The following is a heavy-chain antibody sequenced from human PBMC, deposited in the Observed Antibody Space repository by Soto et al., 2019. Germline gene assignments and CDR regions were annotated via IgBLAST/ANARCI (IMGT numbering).Heavy chain of an antibody. Sequence: XESLLLSCTASGFNLSNYGVHWVRQPAGKGLEWVAVVSFDGRNKYYAGSVEGRFTISRDNSKKTLYLHMNSLRAEDTAVYYCAKEGFYDRTGYYPFDSWGQGTLVTVSS. CDR3: AKEGFYDRTGYYPFDS. CDR1: GFNLSNYG. D-gene: IGHD3-22*01. J-gene: IGHJ4*02. CDR2: VSFDGRNK. V-gene: IGHV3-30*18.